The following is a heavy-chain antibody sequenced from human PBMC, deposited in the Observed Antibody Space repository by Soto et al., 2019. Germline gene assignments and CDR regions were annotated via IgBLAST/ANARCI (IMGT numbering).Heavy chain of an antibody. J-gene: IGHJ6*02. CDR1: GGTFSSYA. D-gene: IGHD4-17*01. Sequence: GASVKVSCKASGGTFSSYAISWVRQAPGQGLEWMGGIIPIFGTANYAQKFQGRVTITADESTSTAYMELSSLRSEDTAVYYCARVGQFGDYVDYYYYGMDVWGQGTTVTVSS. CDR3: ARVGQFGDYVDYYYYGMDV. CDR2: IIPIFGTA. V-gene: IGHV1-69*13.